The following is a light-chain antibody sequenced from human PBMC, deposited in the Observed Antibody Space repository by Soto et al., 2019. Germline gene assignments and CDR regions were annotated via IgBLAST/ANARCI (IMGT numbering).Light chain of an antibody. CDR3: QQYGSSGT. CDR2: GAS. Sequence: DILLTQSPGTLSLSTVEIAKLSGRASQSVSSSYLAWYQQKPGQAPRLLIYGASSRATGPPDRFSGSGSGTDFTLTISRLEPEDFAVYYRQQYGSSGTCGQGTKVDIK. J-gene: IGKJ1*01. CDR1: QSVSSSY. V-gene: IGKV3-20*01.